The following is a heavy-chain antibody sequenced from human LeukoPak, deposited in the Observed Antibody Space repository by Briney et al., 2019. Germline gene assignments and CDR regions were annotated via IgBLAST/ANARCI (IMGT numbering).Heavy chain of an antibody. CDR1: GYSFITYW. Sequence: GESLKISCKGSGYSFITYWIGWVRQMPGKGLEWMGIIYPSDSDTRYSPSFQGQVTISADKSISTAYLQWSNLKASDTAIYYCATCLWFGEGAYMDVWGKGTTGTVSS. CDR3: ATCLWFGEGAYMDV. D-gene: IGHD3-10*01. J-gene: IGHJ6*03. V-gene: IGHV5-51*01. CDR2: IYPSDSDT.